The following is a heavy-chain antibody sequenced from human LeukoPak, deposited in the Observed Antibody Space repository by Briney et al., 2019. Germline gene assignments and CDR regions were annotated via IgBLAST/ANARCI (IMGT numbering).Heavy chain of an antibody. Sequence: GGSLRLSCAASGFTFSTYWMHWVRHAPGKGLVWVSRIKSDGGTNYADSVKGRFTISRDNAKKTVSLQMNSLRPEDTGVYYCARAPSEIGGYYPEYFRHWGQAPWSPSPQ. D-gene: IGHD3-22*01. CDR2: IKSDGGT. CDR3: ARAPSEIGGYYPEYFRH. V-gene: IGHV3-74*01. J-gene: IGHJ1*01. CDR1: GFTFSTYW.